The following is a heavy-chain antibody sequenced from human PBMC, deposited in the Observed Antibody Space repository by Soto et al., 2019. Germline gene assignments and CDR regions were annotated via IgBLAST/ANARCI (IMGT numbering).Heavy chain of an antibody. V-gene: IGHV3-21*01. CDR3: ARDDLDYFDY. Sequence: PGGSLRLSCAASGFTFSSYSMNWVRQAPGKGLEWVSSISSSSSYIYYADSVKGRFTISRDNAKNSLYLQMNNLRAEDTAVYYCARDDLDYFDYWGQGTLVTVSS. J-gene: IGHJ4*02. CDR1: GFTFSSYS. CDR2: ISSSSSYI.